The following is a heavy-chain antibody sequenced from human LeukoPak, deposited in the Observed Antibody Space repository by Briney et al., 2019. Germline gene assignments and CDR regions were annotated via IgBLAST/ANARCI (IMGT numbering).Heavy chain of an antibody. J-gene: IGHJ4*02. CDR1: GFTYSSYA. CDR2: ISVSGGST. D-gene: IGHD2-21*02. V-gene: IGHV3-23*01. Sequence: GGSLRLSCAASGFTYSSYAMSWVRQAPGKGLEWVSAISVSGGSTYYADSVKGRFTISKDNSKNTLYLQMNSLRAEETAVYYCAKERSRGGDCLDYWGQGTLVTVSS. CDR3: AKERSRGGDCLDY.